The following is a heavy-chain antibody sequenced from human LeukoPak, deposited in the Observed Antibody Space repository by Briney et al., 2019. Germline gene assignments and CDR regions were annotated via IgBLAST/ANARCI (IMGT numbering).Heavy chain of an antibody. Sequence: WGSLRLSCAASGFTFSDCYMNWIRQAPGKGLEWVSYVSCGSTYTNYADSVKGRFTVSRDNAKNSLSLQMSSLRAEDTAVYYCARSPYESGTPPTRLEDWGQGTLVTVSS. D-gene: IGHD3-10*01. V-gene: IGHV3-11*03. CDR3: ARSPYESGTPPTRLED. CDR2: VSCGSTYT. J-gene: IGHJ4*02. CDR1: GFTFSDCY.